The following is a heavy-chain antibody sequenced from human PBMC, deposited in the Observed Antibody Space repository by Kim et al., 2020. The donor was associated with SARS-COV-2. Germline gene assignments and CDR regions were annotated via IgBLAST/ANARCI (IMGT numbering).Heavy chain of an antibody. J-gene: IGHJ1*01. D-gene: IGHD3-22*01. V-gene: IGHV3-74*01. Sequence: VNGRFTISRDNAKNTVHLQMNSLRPEDTAVYYCARAGDYDISGYYGFFHRWGQGALVTVSS. CDR3: ARAGDYDISGYYGFFHR.